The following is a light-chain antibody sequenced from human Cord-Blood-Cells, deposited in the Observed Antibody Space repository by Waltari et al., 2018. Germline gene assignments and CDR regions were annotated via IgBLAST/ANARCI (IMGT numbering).Light chain of an antibody. Sequence: DIQMTQSPSSLSASVGDRVTITCRASQSMSSYLNWYQQKPGKAPKLLIYAASSLQSGVPSRFSGSGSGTDVTLTISSLQPEDFATYYCQQSYSTPDTYGQGTKLEIK. CDR3: QQSYSTPDT. V-gene: IGKV1-39*01. CDR1: QSMSSY. CDR2: AAS. J-gene: IGKJ2*01.